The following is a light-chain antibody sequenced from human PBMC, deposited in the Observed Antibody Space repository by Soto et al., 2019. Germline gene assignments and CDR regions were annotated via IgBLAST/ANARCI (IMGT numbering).Light chain of an antibody. V-gene: IGKV2-30*02. Sequence: DVVMTQSPLSLPVTLGQPASISCRSSQSLLHSDGNTYLNWFQQRPGQSPRRLIYRVSNRDSGVPDRFNGSGSDTHFTLKISRVEAEDVGVYYCMQGTHWPPSTFGQGTKVEIK. CDR1: QSLLHSDGNTY. CDR3: MQGTHWPPST. CDR2: RVS. J-gene: IGKJ1*01.